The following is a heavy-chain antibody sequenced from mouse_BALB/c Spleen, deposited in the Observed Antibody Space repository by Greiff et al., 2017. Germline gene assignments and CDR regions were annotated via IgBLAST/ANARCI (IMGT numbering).Heavy chain of an antibody. CDR3: AHYDSDTYYFDY. CDR1: GYTFTSYW. J-gene: IGHJ2*01. Sequence: VQLQQSGAELAKPGASVKMSCKASGYTFTSYWMHWVNQRPGQGLEWIGYINPSTGYTEYNQKFKDKATLTADKSSSTAYMQLSSLTSEDSAVYYCAHYDSDTYYFDYWRQGTTLTGSS. CDR2: INPSTGYT. D-gene: IGHD2-4*01. V-gene: IGHV1-7*01.